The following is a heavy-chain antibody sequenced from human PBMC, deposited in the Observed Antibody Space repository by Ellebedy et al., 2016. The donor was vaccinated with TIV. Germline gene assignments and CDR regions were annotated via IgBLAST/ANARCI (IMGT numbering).Heavy chain of an antibody. V-gene: IGHV5-51*01. J-gene: IGHJ3*02. CDR1: GYSFTSYW. Sequence: GESLKISCKGSGYSFTSYWIGWVRQMPGKGLEWMGIIYPGDSDTRYSPSFQGQVTISADKSISTAYLQWSSLKASDTAMYYCARRLGSGSYWGVRVLGAFDIWGQGTMVTVSS. CDR3: ARRLGSGSYWGVRVLGAFDI. CDR2: IYPGDSDT. D-gene: IGHD1-26*01.